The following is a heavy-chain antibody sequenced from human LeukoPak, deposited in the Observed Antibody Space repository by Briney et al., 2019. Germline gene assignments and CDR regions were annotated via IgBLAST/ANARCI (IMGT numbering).Heavy chain of an antibody. Sequence: GASVKVSCKASGYTFTSYGISWVRQAPGQGLEWMGWISAYNGNTNYAQKLQGGVTMTTDTSTSTAYMELRSLRSDDTAVYYCARGPGYCSSTSCDFDYWGQGTLATVSS. CDR3: ARGPGYCSSTSCDFDY. J-gene: IGHJ4*02. CDR2: ISAYNGNT. V-gene: IGHV1-18*01. D-gene: IGHD2-2*01. CDR1: GYTFTSYG.